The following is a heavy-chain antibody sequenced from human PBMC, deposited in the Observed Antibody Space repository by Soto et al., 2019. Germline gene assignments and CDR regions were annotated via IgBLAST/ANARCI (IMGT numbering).Heavy chain of an antibody. J-gene: IGHJ4*02. CDR3: AKDAAYTPGHVCFDY. CDR2: ISVSRTT. V-gene: IGHV3-23*01. CDR1: GFTLRNYF. D-gene: IGHD3-16*01. Sequence: EVQLLESGGDLVQPGGSLTLSCAATGFTLRNYFMTWFRQAPGKGLEWVAAISVSRTTYYADSVKGRFTISRDSSGDTLYLQMTSLRPEDTAMYFCAKDAAYTPGHVCFDYWGQGTLVTVSS.